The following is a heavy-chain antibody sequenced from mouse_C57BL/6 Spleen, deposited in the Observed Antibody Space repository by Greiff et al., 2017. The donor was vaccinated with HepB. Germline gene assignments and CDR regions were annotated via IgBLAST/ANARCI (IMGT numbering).Heavy chain of an antibody. D-gene: IGHD1-1*01. CDR3: ARDGITTVLDY. J-gene: IGHJ2*01. V-gene: IGHV5-4*01. Sequence: EVQVVESGGGLVKPGGSLKLSCAASGFTFSSYAMSWVRQTPEKRLEWVATISDGGSYTYYPDNVKGRFTISRDNAKNNLYLQMSHLKSEDTAMYYCARDGITTVLDYWGQGTTLTVSS. CDR1: GFTFSSYA. CDR2: ISDGGSYT.